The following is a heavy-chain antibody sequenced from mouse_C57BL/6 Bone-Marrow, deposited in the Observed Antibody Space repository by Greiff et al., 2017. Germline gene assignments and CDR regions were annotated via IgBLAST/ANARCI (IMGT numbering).Heavy chain of an antibody. V-gene: IGHV1-64*01. J-gene: IGHJ1*03. Sequence: QVQLQQPGAELVKPGASVKLSCKASGYTFTSYWMHWVNQRPGQGLEWIGMIHPNSGSTNYNEKFKSKATLTVDKSSNTAYMQLSSLTSEESAVYYCARWGEGRNWYFDVWGTGTTVTVSS. CDR2: IHPNSGST. CDR1: GYTFTSYW. D-gene: IGHD2-13*01. CDR3: ARWGEGRNWYFDV.